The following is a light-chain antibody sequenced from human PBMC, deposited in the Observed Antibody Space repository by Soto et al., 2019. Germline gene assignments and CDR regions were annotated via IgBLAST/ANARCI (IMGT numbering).Light chain of an antibody. CDR2: DAS. Sequence: EIVLKQSPDTLSLSPGERATLSCRASQSVKNNYLAWYQQKPGQPPRFLIYDASSRATGIPDRFSGSGSGTDFTLTISRLEPEDFAVYYRQQYGSTPLTFGGGTKVDIK. J-gene: IGKJ4*01. CDR1: QSVKNNY. CDR3: QQYGSTPLT. V-gene: IGKV3-20*01.